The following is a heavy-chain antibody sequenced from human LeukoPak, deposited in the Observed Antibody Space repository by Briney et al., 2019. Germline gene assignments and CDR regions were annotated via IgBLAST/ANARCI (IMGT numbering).Heavy chain of an antibody. J-gene: IGHJ4*02. V-gene: IGHV3-21*01. D-gene: IGHD1-14*01. CDR2: ISSSSSYI. Sequence: GGSLRLSCVASGFTFNTYSMNWVRQAPGKGLEWVSSISSSSSYIFYADSVKGRFTISRDNVKNSLYLQMNSLRAEDTAVYYCTRDRSRAEDDWGQGTLVTVSS. CDR3: TRDRSRAEDD. CDR1: GFTFNTYS.